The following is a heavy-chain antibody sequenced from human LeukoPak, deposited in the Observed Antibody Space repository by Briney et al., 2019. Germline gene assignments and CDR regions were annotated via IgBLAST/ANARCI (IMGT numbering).Heavy chain of an antibody. J-gene: IGHJ5*02. V-gene: IGHV1-18*01. D-gene: IGHD6-19*01. CDR2: ISAYNGDT. Sequence: GASVKVSCKASSYTFTSYGVSWVRQAPGQGLEWLGWISAYNGDTKYAQHLQGRVTMTTDTSTSTASMELRSLRSDDTAIYYCARDLYSSGWYVEGPWGQGTLVTVSS. CDR1: SYTFTSYG. CDR3: ARDLYSSGWYVEGP.